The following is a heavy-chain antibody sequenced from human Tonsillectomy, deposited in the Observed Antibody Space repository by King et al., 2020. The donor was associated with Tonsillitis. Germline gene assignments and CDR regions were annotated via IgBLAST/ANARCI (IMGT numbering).Heavy chain of an antibody. CDR1: GFTFSDYY. Sequence: VQLVESGGGLVKPGGSLRLSCAASGFTFSDYYMSWIRQAPGKGLEWVSYISSSSSYTNLADSVKGRFTISRDNAKNSLYLQMNSLRAEDTAVYYCARSGNYYDSSGYPRYWGQGTLVTVSS. J-gene: IGHJ4*02. CDR3: ARSGNYYDSSGYPRY. V-gene: IGHV3-11*05. CDR2: ISSSSSYT. D-gene: IGHD3-22*01.